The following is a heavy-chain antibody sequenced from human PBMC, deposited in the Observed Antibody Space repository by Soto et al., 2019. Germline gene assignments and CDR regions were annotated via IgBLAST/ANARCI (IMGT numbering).Heavy chain of an antibody. J-gene: IGHJ4*02. D-gene: IGHD3-22*01. CDR2: IYYSGST. CDR1: GGSISSYY. CDR3: ARGGLMYYDSSGYSPTDY. Sequence: PSETLSLTCTVSGGSISSYYWSWIRQPPGKGLEWIGYIYYSGSTNYNPSLKGRVTISVDTSKNQFSLRLSSVTAADTAVYYCARGGLMYYDSSGYSPTDYWGQGTLVTVSS. V-gene: IGHV4-59*01.